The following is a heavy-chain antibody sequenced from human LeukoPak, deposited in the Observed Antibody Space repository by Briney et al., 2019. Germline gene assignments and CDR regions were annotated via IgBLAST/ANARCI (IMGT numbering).Heavy chain of an antibody. V-gene: IGHV1-24*01. CDR3: ATDPTRYGSGSYGY. J-gene: IGHJ4*02. CDR1: GYTLTELS. CDR2: FDPEDGET. Sequence: GASVKVSCKVSGYTLTELSMHWVRQAPGKGLEWMAGFDPEDGETIYAQKFQGRVTMTEDTSTDTAYMELSSLRSEDTAVYYCATDPTRYGSGSYGYWGQGTLVTVSS. D-gene: IGHD3-10*01.